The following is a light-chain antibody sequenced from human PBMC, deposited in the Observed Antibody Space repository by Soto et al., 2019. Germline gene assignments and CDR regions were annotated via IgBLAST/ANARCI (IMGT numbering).Light chain of an antibody. CDR1: SSDVGGYNY. Sequence: QSVLTQPPSASGSPGQSVTISCTGTSSDVGGYNYVSWYQQHPGKAPKLMIYDVSKRPSGVPDRFSGSKSGNTASLTVSGLQAEVEADYYCSSYAGTHIVFGTGTTLTVL. V-gene: IGLV2-8*01. CDR3: SSYAGTHIV. J-gene: IGLJ1*01. CDR2: DVS.